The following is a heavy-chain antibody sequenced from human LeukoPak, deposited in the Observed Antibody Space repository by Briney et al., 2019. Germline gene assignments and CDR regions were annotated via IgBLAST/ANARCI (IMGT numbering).Heavy chain of an antibody. CDR1: GFTIIGYA. J-gene: IGHJ5*02. D-gene: IGHD5-18*01. CDR2: ISHDATE. CDR3: TRTGLGYRLGNGLDA. V-gene: IGHV3-30*04. Sequence: GGSLRLSCAASGFTIIGYAMYWVRQAPGKGLEFVASISHDATERYRESVKGRFTISRDTSKNTVYLQMNTLRAEDSALYYCTRTGLGYRLGNGLDAWGQGTQVTVSS.